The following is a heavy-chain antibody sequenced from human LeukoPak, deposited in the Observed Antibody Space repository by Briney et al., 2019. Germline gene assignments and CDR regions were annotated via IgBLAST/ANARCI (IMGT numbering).Heavy chain of an antibody. Sequence: ASVKVSCKASGYTFTSYGISWVRQAPGQGLEWMGWISAYNGNTNYAQKLQGRVTMTTDTSTSTAYMGLRSLRSDDTAVYYCARDVEGMVRDHKSDYWGQGTLVTVSS. CDR2: ISAYNGNT. V-gene: IGHV1-18*01. D-gene: IGHD3-10*01. CDR3: ARDVEGMVRDHKSDY. CDR1: GYTFTSYG. J-gene: IGHJ4*02.